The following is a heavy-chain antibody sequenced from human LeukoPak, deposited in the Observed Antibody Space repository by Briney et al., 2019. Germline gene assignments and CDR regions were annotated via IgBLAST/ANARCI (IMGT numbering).Heavy chain of an antibody. CDR3: ARKTGDFDY. V-gene: IGHV6-1*01. J-gene: IGHJ4*02. CDR1: GDSVSSNSAA. Sequence: SQTLSLTCAISGDSVSSNSAAWNWIRQSPSRGLEWLGRTYYRSKWYNDYAASMKSRIIINADTSKNQFSLQLNSVILEDTAVYYGARKTGDFDYWGQGTLVTVSS. CDR2: TYYRSKWYN. D-gene: IGHD7-27*01.